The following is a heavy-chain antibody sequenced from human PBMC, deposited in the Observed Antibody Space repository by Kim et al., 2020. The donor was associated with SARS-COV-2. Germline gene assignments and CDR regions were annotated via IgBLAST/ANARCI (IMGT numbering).Heavy chain of an antibody. CDR2: IIPIFGTA. CDR3: ARDWRTTGTTEFGPFGY. CDR1: GGTFSSYA. Sequence: SVKVSCKASGGTFSSYAISWVRQAPGQGLEWMGGIIPIFGTANYAQKFQGRVTITADESTSTAYMELSSLRSEDTAVYYCARDWRTTGTTEFGPFGYWGQGTLVTVSS. J-gene: IGHJ4*02. V-gene: IGHV1-69*13. D-gene: IGHD1-1*01.